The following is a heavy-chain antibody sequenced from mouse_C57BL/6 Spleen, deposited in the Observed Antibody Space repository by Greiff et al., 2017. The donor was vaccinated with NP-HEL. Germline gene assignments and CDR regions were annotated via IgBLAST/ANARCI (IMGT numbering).Heavy chain of an antibody. CDR1: GYAFSSSW. Sequence: QVTLKVCGPELVKPGASVKISCKASGYAFSSSWMNWVKQRPGKGLEWIGRIYPGDGDTNYNGKFKGKATLTADKSSSTAYMQLSSLTSEDSAVYFCARAYYGSSYEDYFDYWGQGTTLTVSS. V-gene: IGHV1-82*01. CDR3: ARAYYGSSYEDYFDY. CDR2: IYPGDGDT. J-gene: IGHJ2*01. D-gene: IGHD1-1*01.